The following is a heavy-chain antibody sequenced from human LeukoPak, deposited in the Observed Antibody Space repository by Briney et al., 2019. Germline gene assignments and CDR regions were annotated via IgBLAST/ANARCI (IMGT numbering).Heavy chain of an antibody. Sequence: ASVKVSCKASGYTFTGYYMHWVRQAPGQGLEWIGWIYPNSGGTNYAQKFQGRVTMTRDTSISTAYMELSRLRSDDTAVYYCAREWELSSGQYYFDYWGQGTLVTVSS. V-gene: IGHV1-2*02. CDR3: AREWELSSGQYYFDY. CDR2: IYPNSGGT. J-gene: IGHJ4*02. CDR1: GYTFTGYY. D-gene: IGHD1-26*01.